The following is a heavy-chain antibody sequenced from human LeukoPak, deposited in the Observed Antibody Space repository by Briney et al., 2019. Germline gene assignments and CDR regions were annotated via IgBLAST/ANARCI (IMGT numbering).Heavy chain of an antibody. Sequence: GGSLRLSCAASGFTFSSYSMNWVRQAPGKGLEWVSSISSSSSYIYYADSVKGRFTISRDNAKNSLYLQMNSLRAEDTAVYYCARMGTMIVVVSVWGQGTLVTVSS. J-gene: IGHJ4*02. D-gene: IGHD3-22*01. CDR3: ARMGTMIVVVSV. CDR2: ISSSSSYI. V-gene: IGHV3-21*01. CDR1: GFTFSSYS.